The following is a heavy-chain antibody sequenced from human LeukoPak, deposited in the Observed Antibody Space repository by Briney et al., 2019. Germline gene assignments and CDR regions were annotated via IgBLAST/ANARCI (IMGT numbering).Heavy chain of an antibody. CDR1: GFTFSSYS. D-gene: IGHD6-13*01. Sequence: GGSLRLSCAASGFTFSSYSMNWVRQAPGKGLEWVSYISSGSSTIYYADSVKGRFTISRDNAKNSLYLQMNSLRAEDTAVYYCARDGGSSWYPNWFDPWGQGTLVTVSS. CDR3: ARDGGSSWYPNWFDP. CDR2: ISSGSSTI. J-gene: IGHJ5*02. V-gene: IGHV3-48*01.